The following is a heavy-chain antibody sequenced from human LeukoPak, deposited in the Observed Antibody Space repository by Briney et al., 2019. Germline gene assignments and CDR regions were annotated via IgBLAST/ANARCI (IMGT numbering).Heavy chain of an antibody. CDR3: AKAATSWYAFSAFDI. Sequence: GSLRLSCAASGGSFSSYSLSWVRQAPGKGLEWVWDISRSGGSTYYADSVKGRFNIYRDNSKNTLYLQMNSLRAEETAVYYCAKAATSWYAFSAFDIWGQGTLVTVSS. J-gene: IGHJ3*02. D-gene: IGHD6-13*01. CDR1: GGSFSSYS. CDR2: ISRSGGST. V-gene: IGHV3-23*01.